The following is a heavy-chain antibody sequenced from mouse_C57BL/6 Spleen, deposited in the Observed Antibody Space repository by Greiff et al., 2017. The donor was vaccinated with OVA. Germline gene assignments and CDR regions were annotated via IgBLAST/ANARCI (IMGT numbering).Heavy chain of an antibody. CDR2: ISYDGST. CDR1: GYSITSGYY. D-gene: IGHD3-3*01. J-gene: IGHJ2*01. CDR3: AGGDWNFDY. Sequence: VQLKESGPGLVKPSQSLSLTCSVTGYSITSGYYWNWIRQFPGNKLEWMGYISYDGSTNYNPSLKNRISITRDTSKNQFFLKLNSVTTEDTASYYCAGGDWNFDYWGQGTTLTVSS. V-gene: IGHV3-6*01.